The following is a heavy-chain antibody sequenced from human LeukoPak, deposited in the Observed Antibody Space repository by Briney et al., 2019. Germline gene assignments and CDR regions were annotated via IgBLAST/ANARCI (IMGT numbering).Heavy chain of an antibody. V-gene: IGHV3-48*01. CDR2: ISSRGSSI. Sequence: GGSLRLSCAASGFTFSSYSMNWVRQAPGKGLEWVSYISSRGSSIYYADSVKGRFTISRDNAKNSLYLQLNSLRAEDTAVYYCAKDTSSGWPNWFDPWGQGTLVTVSS. CDR3: AKDTSSGWPNWFDP. J-gene: IGHJ5*02. CDR1: GFTFSSYS. D-gene: IGHD6-19*01.